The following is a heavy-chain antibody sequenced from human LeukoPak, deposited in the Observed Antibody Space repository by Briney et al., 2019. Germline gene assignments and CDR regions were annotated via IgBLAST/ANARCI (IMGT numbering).Heavy chain of an antibody. CDR3: ARDYSNYRGLDY. J-gene: IGHJ4*02. Sequence: PGGSLRLSCAASGFTFSDYYMSWVRQAPGKGLEWVAVISYDGSNKYYADSVKGRFTISRDNSKNTLYLQMNSLKTEDTAVYYCARDYSNYRGLDYWGQGTLVTVSS. V-gene: IGHV3-30*03. CDR1: GFTFSDYY. D-gene: IGHD4-11*01. CDR2: ISYDGSNK.